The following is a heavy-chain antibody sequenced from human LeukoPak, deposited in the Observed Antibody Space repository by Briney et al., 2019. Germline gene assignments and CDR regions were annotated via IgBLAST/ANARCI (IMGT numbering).Heavy chain of an antibody. D-gene: IGHD6-19*01. Sequence: SETLSLTCTVSGGSISSGEYYWSWIRQPPGKGLEWIGYIYYSGSTYYNPSLKSRVTISVDTSKNQFSLKLSSVTAADTAVYYCARSRREQWLGSYFDYWGQGTLVTVSS. CDR1: GGSISSGEYY. V-gene: IGHV4-30-4*01. CDR2: IYYSGST. CDR3: ARSRREQWLGSYFDY. J-gene: IGHJ4*02.